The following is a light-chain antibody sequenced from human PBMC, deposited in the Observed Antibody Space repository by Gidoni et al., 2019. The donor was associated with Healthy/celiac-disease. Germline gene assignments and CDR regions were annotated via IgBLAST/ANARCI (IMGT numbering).Light chain of an antibody. V-gene: IGKV3-11*01. CDR2: DAS. CDR1: QSVSSY. Sequence: DSVLTQSPATLSLSPGDRATLSCRASQSVSSYLAWYQQKPGQAPRLLIYDASNRATGIPARFSGSGSVTDFTLTISSLEPEDFAVYYCQQRSNWPLLTFGGXTKVEIK. CDR3: QQRSNWPLLT. J-gene: IGKJ4*01.